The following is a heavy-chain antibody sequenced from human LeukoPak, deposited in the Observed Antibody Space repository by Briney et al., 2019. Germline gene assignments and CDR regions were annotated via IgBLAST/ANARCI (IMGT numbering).Heavy chain of an antibody. J-gene: IGHJ4*02. Sequence: ASVKVSCKASGYTFNDYYIHWMRQAPGQGLEWMGWINPNSGGTNYAQKFQGRVTMTRDTSISTAYMELSRLRSDDTAVYYCARGVPYYYDSSGYPNYWGQGTLVTVSS. CDR1: GYTFNDYY. CDR3: ARGVPYYYDSSGYPNY. CDR2: INPNSGGT. D-gene: IGHD3-22*01. V-gene: IGHV1-2*02.